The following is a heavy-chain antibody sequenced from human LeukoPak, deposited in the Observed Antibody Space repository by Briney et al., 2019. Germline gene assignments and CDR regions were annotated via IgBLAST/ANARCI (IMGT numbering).Heavy chain of an antibody. CDR1: GGSVSSGSCY. CDR3: ASRGRGSGSYYGY. Sequence: SETLSLTCTVSGGSVSSGSCYWSWIRQPPGKGLEWIGYIYYSGSTNYNPSLKSRVTISVDTSKNQFSLKLSSVTAADTAVYYCASRGRGSGSYYGYWGQGTLVTVSS. D-gene: IGHD3-10*01. V-gene: IGHV4-61*01. CDR2: IYYSGST. J-gene: IGHJ4*02.